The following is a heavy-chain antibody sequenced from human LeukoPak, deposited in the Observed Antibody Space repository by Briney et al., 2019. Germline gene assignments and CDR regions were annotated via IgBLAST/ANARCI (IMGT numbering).Heavy chain of an antibody. D-gene: IGHD2-15*01. CDR2: ISAYNGNT. J-gene: IGHJ6*03. CDR1: SYTFTNYA. Sequence: ASVKVSCKASSYTFTNYAFTWVRQAPGQGLEWMGWISAYNGNTNYAQKLQGRVTMTTDTSTSTAYMELRSLRSDDTAVYYCARGGHGYCSGGSCYSYMDVWGKGTTVTVSS. V-gene: IGHV1-18*01. CDR3: ARGGHGYCSGGSCYSYMDV.